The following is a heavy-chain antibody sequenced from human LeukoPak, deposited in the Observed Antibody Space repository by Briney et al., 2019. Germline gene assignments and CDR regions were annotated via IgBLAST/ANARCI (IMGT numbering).Heavy chain of an antibody. D-gene: IGHD4-17*01. CDR2: IYYRGST. Sequence: PSETLSLTCSVFDGSISNYYWSWIRQPPGKGLEWIGYIYYRGSTNYNPSLKSRVTFSVDTSKNQFSLKLNSVTAADTAVYYCARGGDYGDLRYFDYWGQGTLVTVSS. J-gene: IGHJ4*02. V-gene: IGHV4-59*01. CDR3: ARGGDYGDLRYFDY. CDR1: DGSISNYY.